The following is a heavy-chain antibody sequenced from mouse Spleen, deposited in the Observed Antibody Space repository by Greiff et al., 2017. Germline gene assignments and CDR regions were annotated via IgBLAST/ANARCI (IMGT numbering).Heavy chain of an antibody. CDR3: ASNPLGRDWFAY. V-gene: IGHV5-15*01. CDR2: ISNLAYSI. CDR1: GFTFSDYG. Sequence: DVKLVESGGGLVKPGGSLKLSCAASGFTFSDYGMAWVRQAPGKGPEWVAFISNLAYSIYYADTVTGRFTISRENAKNTLYLEMSSLRSEDTAMYYCASNPLGRDWFAYWGQGTLVTVSA. D-gene: IGHD4-1*01. J-gene: IGHJ3*01.